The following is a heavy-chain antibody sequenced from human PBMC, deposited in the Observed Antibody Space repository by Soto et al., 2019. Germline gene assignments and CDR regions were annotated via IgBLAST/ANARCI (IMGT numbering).Heavy chain of an antibody. D-gene: IGHD3-10*01. J-gene: IGHJ5*02. CDR1: GGSISSYY. Sequence: PSETLSLSYTVSGGSISSYYWSWIRQPPGKGLEWIGYIYYSGSTNYNPSLKSRVTISVDTSKNQFSLKLSSVTAADTAVYYCAREVMVRDTVWFDPWGQGTLVTVSS. CDR3: AREVMVRDTVWFDP. V-gene: IGHV4-59*01. CDR2: IYYSGST.